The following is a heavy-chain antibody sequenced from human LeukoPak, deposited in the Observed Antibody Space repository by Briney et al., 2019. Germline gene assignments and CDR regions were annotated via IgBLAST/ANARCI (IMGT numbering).Heavy chain of an antibody. V-gene: IGHV3-7*01. Sequence: GRSLRLSCAASGFTFSSYWMSWVRQAPGKGLEWVANIKQDGSEKYYVDSVKGRFTISRDNAKNSLYLQLNTLRAEDTAVYYCATDPWDYVWGSYFEYWGQGTLVTVSS. D-gene: IGHD3-16*01. CDR2: IKQDGSEK. CDR1: GFTFSSYW. J-gene: IGHJ4*02. CDR3: ATDPWDYVWGSYFEY.